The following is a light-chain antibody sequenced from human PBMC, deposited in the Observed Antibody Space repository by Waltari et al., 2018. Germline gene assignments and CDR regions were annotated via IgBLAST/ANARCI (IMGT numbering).Light chain of an antibody. CDR2: DAS. CDR1: QSISSW. Sequence: DIQMTQSPSTLSASVGDRVTIPCRASQSISSWLAWYQQKPGKAPKLLSYDASSLESGVPSRFSGSGSGTEFTLTISSLQPDDFATYYCQQYNSYSWTFGQGTKVEIK. CDR3: QQYNSYSWT. J-gene: IGKJ1*01. V-gene: IGKV1-5*01.